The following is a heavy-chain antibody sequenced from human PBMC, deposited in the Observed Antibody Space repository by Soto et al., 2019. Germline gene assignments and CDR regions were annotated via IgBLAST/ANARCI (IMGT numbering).Heavy chain of an antibody. CDR3: ARQGIQLWSGAYAFDI. CDR1: GGSMSSSSYY. J-gene: IGHJ3*02. D-gene: IGHD5-18*01. CDR2: IYYSGST. V-gene: IGHV4-39*01. Sequence: XETLSLTSTVSGGSMSSSSYYWGWIRQPPGKGLEWIGSIYYSGSTYYNPSLKSRVTISVDTSKNQFSLKLSSVTAADTAVYYCARQGIQLWSGAYAFDIWGQGTMSTVSS.